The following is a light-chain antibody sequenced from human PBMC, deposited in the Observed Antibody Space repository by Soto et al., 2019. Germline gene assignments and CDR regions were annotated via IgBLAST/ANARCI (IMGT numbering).Light chain of an antibody. CDR2: LNNDGSH. V-gene: IGLV4-69*01. CDR1: SGHSSYA. Sequence: QPVLTQSPSASASLGASVKLTCTLSSGHSSYAIAWHQQQPEKVPRYLMKLNNDGSHNKGDGIPDRFSGSSSGAERYLTISSLQSEDEADYYCQTWGTGFLVFGGGTKVTVL. J-gene: IGLJ3*02. CDR3: QTWGTGFLV.